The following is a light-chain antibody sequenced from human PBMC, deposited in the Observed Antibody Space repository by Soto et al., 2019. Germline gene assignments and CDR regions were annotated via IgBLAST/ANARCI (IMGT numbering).Light chain of an antibody. J-gene: IGKJ4*01. CDR3: EYYGNSIT. Sequence: EIVMTQSPATLSVSPGERVTLSCRASQSISNNHLAWYQQKPGQAPRLLIHGTSNRATGIPDRFSGSGSGTDFTLTFSRLEPEDFAVYYCEYYGNSITFGGGTKVEIK. V-gene: IGKV3-20*01. CDR2: GTS. CDR1: QSISNNH.